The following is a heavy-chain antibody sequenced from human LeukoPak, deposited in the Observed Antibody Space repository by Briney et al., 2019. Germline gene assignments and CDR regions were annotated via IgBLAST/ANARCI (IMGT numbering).Heavy chain of an antibody. CDR3: ARGRENWFDP. J-gene: IGHJ5*02. V-gene: IGHV1-18*04. Sequence: ASVKVSCKASGYTFTGYYMHWVRQAPTQGLEWMGWISPYNGNTDYAQKLQGRVTMTTDTSTTTVYMELRSLTSDDTAVYYCARGRENWFDPWGQGTLVTVSS. CDR1: GYTFTGYY. CDR2: ISPYNGNT.